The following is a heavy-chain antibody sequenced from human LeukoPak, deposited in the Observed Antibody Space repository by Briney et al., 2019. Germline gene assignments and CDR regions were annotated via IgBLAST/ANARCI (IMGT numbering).Heavy chain of an antibody. V-gene: IGHV4-4*09. CDR2: IYTSGST. J-gene: IGHJ4*02. D-gene: IGHD3-22*01. Sequence: SETLSLTCTVSGGSISSYYWSWIRQPPGKGLEWIGYIYTSGSTNYNPSLKSRVTISVDTSKNQFSLKLCSVTAGDTAVYYCARHGYFYDSSGYFDYWGQGTLVTVSS. CDR3: ARHGYFYDSSGYFDY. CDR1: GGSISSYY.